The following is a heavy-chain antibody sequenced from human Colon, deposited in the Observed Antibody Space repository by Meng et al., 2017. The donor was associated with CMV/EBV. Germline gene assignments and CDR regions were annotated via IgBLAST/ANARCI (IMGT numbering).Heavy chain of an antibody. Sequence: ASVKVSCKASGYTFTGYKIHWVRQAPGQGLEWMGWIRTYNGDTNYAQNFRGRLTMTTDISTSTAYMELTSLKSDDTAVYYCARGVTGTPRAFDYWGQGTLVTVSS. CDR3: ARGVTGTPRAFDY. D-gene: IGHD1-7*01. CDR2: IRTYNGDT. J-gene: IGHJ4*02. V-gene: IGHV1-18*01. CDR1: GYTFTGYK.